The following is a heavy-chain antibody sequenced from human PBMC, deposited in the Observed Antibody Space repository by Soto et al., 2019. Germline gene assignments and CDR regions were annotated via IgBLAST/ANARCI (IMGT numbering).Heavy chain of an antibody. CDR3: KTRNCRCGSCSLAFYYEYYGMAL. D-gene: IGHD2-15*01. CDR1: GGTFSSYA. V-gene: IGHV1-69*12. Sequence: QVQLVQSGAEVKKPGASVKVSCKASGGTFSSYAISWVRQAPGQGLEWMGGIIRIFGTANYAQKFQGRVTITEAPSTSTAYIELRRLSTEYTAVYYRKTRNCRCGSCSLAFYYEYYGMALWGQGTTVTVSS. J-gene: IGHJ6*02. CDR2: IIRIFGTA.